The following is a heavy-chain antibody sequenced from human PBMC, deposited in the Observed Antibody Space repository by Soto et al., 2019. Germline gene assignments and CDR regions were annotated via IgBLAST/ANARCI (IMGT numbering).Heavy chain of an antibody. D-gene: IGHD2-21*01. J-gene: IGHJ5*02. CDR1: GGSISSTNW. CDR3: APLPPQIVLALLPIPT. CDR2: IYHSGSP. V-gene: IGHV4-4*02. Sequence: QVQLRESGPGLVKTSGTLSLTCVVSGGSISSTNWWTWVRQPPGKGREWMGEIYHSGSPTFSPSLTCRATIAVDKSNTPLSLRLRSVTAAAAAVYYCAPLPPQIVLALLPIPTWGQGILVTVSS.